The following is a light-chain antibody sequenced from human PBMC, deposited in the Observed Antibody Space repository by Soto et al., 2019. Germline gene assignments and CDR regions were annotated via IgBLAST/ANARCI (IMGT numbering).Light chain of an antibody. J-gene: IGKJ2*01. CDR1: QDIRSY. CDR3: QQSYSTPRT. CDR2: ATS. V-gene: IGKV1-39*01. Sequence: DIQMTQSPSSLSASVGAXVTITCRTSQDIRSYLNWYQQRPGKAPKLMIYATSSLQSGVPSRFSGSGSGTDFALTISSLQPEDVATYYCQQSYSTPRTFGQGTKVDIK.